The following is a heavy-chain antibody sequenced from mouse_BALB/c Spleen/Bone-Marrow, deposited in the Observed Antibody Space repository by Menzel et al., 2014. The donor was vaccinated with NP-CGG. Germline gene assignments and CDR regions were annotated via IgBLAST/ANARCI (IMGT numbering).Heavy chain of an antibody. J-gene: IGHJ3*01. CDR3: ARSDYYGGSYKAWFTY. V-gene: IGHV1-18*01. D-gene: IGHD1-1*01. CDR1: GYSFTGYT. CDR2: IYPYNGGT. Sequence: VQLQQSGPELVKPGTSMKISCKASGYSFTGYTMNWVKQSHGKNLEWIGLIYPYNGGTTYNQKFKGKATFTIDKASSTAYMELLSLTSEDSAVYYCARSDYYGGSYKAWFTYWGQGTLVTVSA.